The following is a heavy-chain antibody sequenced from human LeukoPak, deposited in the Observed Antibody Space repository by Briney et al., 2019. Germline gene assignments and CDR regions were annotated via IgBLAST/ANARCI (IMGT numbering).Heavy chain of an antibody. J-gene: IGHJ4*02. CDR2: INPNSGGT. CDR1: GYTFTGYY. D-gene: IGHD5-12*01. Sequence: ASVKVSCKASGYTFTGYYMHWVRQAPGQGLEWMGWINPNSGGTNYAQKFQGRVTMTRDTSISTAYMELSSLRSEDTAVYYCATDSGYDRDYWGQGTLVTVSS. CDR3: ATDSGYDRDY. V-gene: IGHV1-2*02.